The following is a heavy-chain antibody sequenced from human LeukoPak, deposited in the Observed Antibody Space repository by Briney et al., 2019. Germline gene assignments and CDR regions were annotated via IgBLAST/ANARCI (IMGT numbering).Heavy chain of an antibody. Sequence: PGGSLRLSCAAFGFTFSSYEMNWVRQAPGKGLEWVSYIGISGSSTYYADSVKGRFTISRDNAKNSLYLQMNNLRAEDTAVYYCVREAAPAGLGDWGQGTLVTVSS. V-gene: IGHV3-48*03. CDR3: VREAAPAGLGD. J-gene: IGHJ4*02. CDR1: GFTFSSYE. D-gene: IGHD6-13*01. CDR2: IGISGSST.